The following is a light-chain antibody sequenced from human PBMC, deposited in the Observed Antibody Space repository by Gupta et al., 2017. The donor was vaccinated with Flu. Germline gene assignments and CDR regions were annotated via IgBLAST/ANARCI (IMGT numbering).Light chain of an antibody. CDR1: SSDVGGYNY. CDR3: SSFTSSSPYV. CDR2: EVS. J-gene: IGLJ1*01. Sequence: SALTQPASLSGSPGQSITISCTGTSSDVGGYNYVSWYQQHPGKAPKLMIYEVSNRPSGGSNRCSGSKSGNTAALTISGRQAEDEADYYCSSFTSSSPYVFGTGTKGTVL. V-gene: IGLV2-14*01.